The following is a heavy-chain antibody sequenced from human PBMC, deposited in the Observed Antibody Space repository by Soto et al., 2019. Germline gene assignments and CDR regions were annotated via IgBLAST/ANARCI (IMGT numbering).Heavy chain of an antibody. J-gene: IGHJ4*02. D-gene: IGHD6-19*01. CDR2: ISLLGVII. V-gene: IGHV3-48*02. CDR1: GFPFPTFP. CDR3: AKGPLLTIGWPYYLDS. Sequence: PGGPLRPSLGGFGFPFPTFPMTWVGQSPGKGWEWISSISLLGVIIYSAESVKGRFTISRANARNSLSLQMNSRRDEDAAFYYFAKGPLLTIGWPYYLDSWAQG.